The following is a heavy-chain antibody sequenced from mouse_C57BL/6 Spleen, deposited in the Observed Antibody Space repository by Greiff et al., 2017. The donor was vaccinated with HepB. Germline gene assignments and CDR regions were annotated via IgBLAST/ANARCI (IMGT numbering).Heavy chain of an antibody. D-gene: IGHD1-1*01. J-gene: IGHJ2*01. Sequence: VQLQQSGPELVKPGASVKIPCKASGYTFTDYNMDWVKQSHGKSLEWIGDINPNNGGTIYNQKFKGKATLTVDKSSSTAYMELRSLTSEDTAVYYCARGGLRRYSYYFDDWGKGTTLTVSS. V-gene: IGHV1-18*01. CDR3: ARGGLRRYSYYFDD. CDR1: GYTFTDYN. CDR2: INPNNGGT.